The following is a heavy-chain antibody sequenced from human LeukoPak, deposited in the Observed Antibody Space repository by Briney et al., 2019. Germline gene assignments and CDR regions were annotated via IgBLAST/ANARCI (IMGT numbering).Heavy chain of an antibody. D-gene: IGHD6-6*01. CDR1: GFTFSSYG. V-gene: IGHV3-30*02. CDR2: IRYDESDI. CDR3: ARDTELAAGAAFDI. Sequence: GGSLRLSCAASGFTFSSYGMHWVRQAPGKGLEWVAFIRYDESDIYYADSVKGRFTISRDNSKNTLYLQMNSLRAEDTAVYYCARDTELAAGAAFDIWGQGTMVTVSS. J-gene: IGHJ3*02.